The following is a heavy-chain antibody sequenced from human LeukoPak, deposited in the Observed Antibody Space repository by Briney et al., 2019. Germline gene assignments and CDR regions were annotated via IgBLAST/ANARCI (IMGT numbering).Heavy chain of an antibody. CDR3: AKDEGCSSTSCYPNFDY. CDR1: GFTFSSYG. J-gene: IGHJ4*02. CDR2: IRYDGSNK. Sequence: GGSLRLSCAASGFTFSSYGMHWVRQAPGKGLEWVAFIRYDGSNKYYADSVKGRFTISRDNSKNTLYLQMNSLRAEDTAVYYCAKDEGCSSTSCYPNFDYWGQGTLVTVSS. D-gene: IGHD2-2*01. V-gene: IGHV3-30*02.